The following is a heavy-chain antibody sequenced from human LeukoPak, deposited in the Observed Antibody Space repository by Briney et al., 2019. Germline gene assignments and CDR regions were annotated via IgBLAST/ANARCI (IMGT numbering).Heavy chain of an antibody. D-gene: IGHD3-10*01. Sequence: GGSLRLSCAASGFPFNSYWMSWVRQAPGKGLEWVATIKQDGSEKYCVDSMQGRFTISRDNAKNSLYLQINSLRAEDMAVYFCARFRTGYHGLDVWGQGTTVTVSS. CDR2: IKQDGSEK. V-gene: IGHV3-7*04. CDR1: GFPFNSYW. J-gene: IGHJ6*02. CDR3: ARFRTGYHGLDV.